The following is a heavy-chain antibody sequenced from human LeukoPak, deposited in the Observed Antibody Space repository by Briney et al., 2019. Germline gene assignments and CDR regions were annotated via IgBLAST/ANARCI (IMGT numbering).Heavy chain of an antibody. D-gene: IGHD5-18*01. V-gene: IGHV3-7*01. J-gene: IGHJ4*02. Sequence: GGSLRLSCAASGFTFSSYWMSWVRQAPGKGLEWVANIKQDGSEKYYVGSVKGRFTISRDNAKNSLYLQMNSLRAEDTAVYYLARVHVQQWLQFDYWGQGTLVTVSS. CDR2: IKQDGSEK. CDR3: ARVHVQQWLQFDY. CDR1: GFTFSSYW.